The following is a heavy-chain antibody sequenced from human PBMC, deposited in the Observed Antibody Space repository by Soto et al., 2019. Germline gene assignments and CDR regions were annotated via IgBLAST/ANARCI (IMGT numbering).Heavy chain of an antibody. CDR3: ATDMSIGSVDTAGGN. J-gene: IGHJ4*02. CDR1: GYTFGTYG. CDR2: ISTHTGNT. V-gene: IGHV1-18*01. Sequence: QVQLVQSGAEVKKPGASVRVSCKASGYTFGTYGISWVRQAPGQGLEWMGWISTHTGNTDYAQSLQGRVTMTTDAPSATAYMYLRRIRSEETASYYCATDMSIGSVDTAGGNRGQGTQVTVTS. D-gene: IGHD5-18*01.